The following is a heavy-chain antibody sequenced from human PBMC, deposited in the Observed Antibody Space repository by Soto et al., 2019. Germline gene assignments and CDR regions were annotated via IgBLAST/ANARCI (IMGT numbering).Heavy chain of an antibody. V-gene: IGHV1-69*06. CDR2: IIPIFGTA. J-gene: IGHJ5*02. D-gene: IGHD2-8*02. CDR3: ARVKRFSSSPLDLAVVVYPHQNWFDP. Sequence: SVKVSCKASGGTFSSYAISWVRQAPGQGLEWMGGIIPIFGTANYAQKFQGRVTITADKSTSTAYMELSSLRSEDTAVYYCARVKRFSSSPLDLAVVVYPHQNWFDPWGQGTLVTVSS. CDR1: GGTFSSYA.